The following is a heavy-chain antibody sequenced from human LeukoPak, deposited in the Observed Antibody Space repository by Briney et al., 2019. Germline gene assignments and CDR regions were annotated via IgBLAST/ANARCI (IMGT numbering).Heavy chain of an antibody. V-gene: IGHV1-2*02. CDR1: GYTFTGYY. Sequence: GASVKVSCKASGYTFTGYYIHWVRQAPGQGLEWMGWINPNSGGTNYAQKFQGRVTMTRDTSISTAYMELSRLRSDDTAVYYCARVKSYYDSSGYLYYSDYWGQGTLVTVSS. J-gene: IGHJ4*02. CDR2: INPNSGGT. CDR3: ARVKSYYDSSGYLYYSDY. D-gene: IGHD3-22*01.